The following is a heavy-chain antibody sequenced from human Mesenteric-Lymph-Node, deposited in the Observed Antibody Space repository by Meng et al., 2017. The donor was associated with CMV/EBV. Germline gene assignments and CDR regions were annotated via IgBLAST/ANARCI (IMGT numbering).Heavy chain of an antibody. CDR2: IYFSGGT. Sequence: SETLSLTCTVSGGSISSYYWSWIRQPPGKGLEWIGCIYFSGGTNYNPSLKSRVTISVDTSKNQFSLKLSSVTAADTAVYYCARGGRDIVATIRRKYYFDYWGQGTLVTVSS. V-gene: IGHV4-59*12. J-gene: IGHJ4*02. CDR1: GGSISSYY. CDR3: ARGGRDIVATIRRKYYFDY. D-gene: IGHD5-12*01.